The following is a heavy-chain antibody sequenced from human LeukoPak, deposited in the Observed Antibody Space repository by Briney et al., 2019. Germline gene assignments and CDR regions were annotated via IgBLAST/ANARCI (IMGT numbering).Heavy chain of an antibody. D-gene: IGHD3-22*01. CDR3: AREDSSGYLGY. J-gene: IGHJ4*02. Sequence: PSETLSLTCTVSGGSVSSNIYYWNWIRQPPGKGLEWIGYIYYSGSTNYNPSLKSRDTISVDTSKNQFSLKLTSLTAADTAVYYCAREDSSGYLGYWGQGTLVTVSS. CDR2: IYYSGST. CDR1: GGSVSSNIYY. V-gene: IGHV4-61*01.